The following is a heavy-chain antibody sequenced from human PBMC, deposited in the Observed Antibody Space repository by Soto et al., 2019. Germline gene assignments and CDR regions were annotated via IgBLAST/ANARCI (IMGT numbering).Heavy chain of an antibody. D-gene: IGHD3-22*01. CDR2: ISGSGGST. V-gene: IGHV3-23*01. Sequence: EVQLLESWGGLVQPGGSLRLSCAASGFTFSSYAMSWVRQAPGKGLEWVSAISGSGGSTYYADSVKGRFTISRDNSKNALYLQMNSLRADDTAVYYCANDRRAVYDSSGYEFDYCGQDPLVTVSS. CDR3: ANDRRAVYDSSGYEFDY. J-gene: IGHJ4*02. CDR1: GFTFSSYA.